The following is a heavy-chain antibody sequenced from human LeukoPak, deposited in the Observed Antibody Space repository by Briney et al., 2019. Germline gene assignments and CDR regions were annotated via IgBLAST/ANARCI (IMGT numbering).Heavy chain of an antibody. CDR1: GYTLTELS. J-gene: IGHJ4*02. Sequence: ASVKVSCKVSGYTLTELSMHWVRQAPGKGLEWMGGFDPEDGETIYAQKFQGRVTMTEDTSTDTAYMELSSLRSEDTAVYYCATDLRYYGSGSYYYWGQGTLVTVSS. V-gene: IGHV1-24*01. CDR3: ATDLRYYGSGSYYY. D-gene: IGHD3-10*01. CDR2: FDPEDGET.